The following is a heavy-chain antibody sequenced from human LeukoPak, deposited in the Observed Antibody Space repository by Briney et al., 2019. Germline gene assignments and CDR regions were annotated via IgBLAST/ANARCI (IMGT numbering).Heavy chain of an antibody. V-gene: IGHV1-3*01. CDR3: ARGPATSFVLNDY. CDR1: GYTFTSYA. Sequence: ASVKVSCKASGYTFTSYAMHWVRQAPGQRLEWMGWINAGNGNTKYSQKFQGRVTITRDTSASTAYMELSSLRSEDTAVYYCARGPATSFVLNDYWGQGTLVTVSS. D-gene: IGHD5-12*01. CDR2: INAGNGNT. J-gene: IGHJ4*02.